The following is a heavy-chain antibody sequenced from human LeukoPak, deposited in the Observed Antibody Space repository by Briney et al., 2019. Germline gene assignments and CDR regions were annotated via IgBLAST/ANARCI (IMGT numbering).Heavy chain of an antibody. J-gene: IGHJ5*02. CDR1: GYTFTGYY. CDR3: AREEKQQLVRTGGFDP. Sequence: ASVKVSCKASGYTFTGYYMHWVRQAPGQGLEWMGWINPNSGGTNYAQKFQGRVTMTRDTSISTAYMELSRLRSDDTAVYYCAREEKQQLVRTGGFDPWGQEPWSPSPQ. V-gene: IGHV1-2*02. D-gene: IGHD6-13*01. CDR2: INPNSGGT.